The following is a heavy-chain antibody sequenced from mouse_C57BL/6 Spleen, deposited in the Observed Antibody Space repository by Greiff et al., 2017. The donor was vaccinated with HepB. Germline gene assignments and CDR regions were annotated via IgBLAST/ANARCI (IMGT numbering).Heavy chain of an antibody. CDR1: GYTFTSYW. D-gene: IGHD2-4*01. CDR2: IHPNSGST. J-gene: IGHJ4*01. V-gene: IGHV1-64*01. Sequence: QVQLQQPGAELVKPGASVKLSCKASGYTFTSYWMHWVKQRPGQGLEWVGMIHPNSGSTNYNEKFKSKATLTVAKSSSTAYLQLSSLTSDDSAVYYCARNDDEAMDYWGQGTSVTVSS. CDR3: ARNDDEAMDY.